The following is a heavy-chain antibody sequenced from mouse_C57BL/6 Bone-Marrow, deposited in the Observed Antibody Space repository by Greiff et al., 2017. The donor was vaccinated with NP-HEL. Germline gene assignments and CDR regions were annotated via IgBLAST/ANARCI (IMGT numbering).Heavy chain of an antibody. Sequence: EVQLQQSGPELVKPGASVKISCKASGYTFTDYYMNWVKQSHGKSLEWIGDINPNNGGTSYNQKFKGKATLTVDKSSSTAYMEHRSLTSEDSAVYYCARDYGSSYDYAMDYWGQGTSVTVSS. CDR3: ARDYGSSYDYAMDY. D-gene: IGHD1-1*01. CDR2: INPNNGGT. J-gene: IGHJ4*01. V-gene: IGHV1-26*01. CDR1: GYTFTDYY.